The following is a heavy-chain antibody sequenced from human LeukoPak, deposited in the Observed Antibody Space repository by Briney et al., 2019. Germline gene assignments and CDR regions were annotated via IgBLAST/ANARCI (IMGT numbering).Heavy chain of an antibody. Sequence: ALVKVSCKASGGTVTNYAVSWMRQAPGQGLEWMGGIIPLFGTPNYAQRFQGRVTITADDSTSTAYMELSSLRSDDTAVYYCARGLDDSSGYYPPGFDYWGQGTLVTVSS. V-gene: IGHV1-69*13. CDR3: ARGLDDSSGYYPPGFDY. CDR2: IIPLFGTP. D-gene: IGHD3-22*01. J-gene: IGHJ4*02. CDR1: GGTVTNYA.